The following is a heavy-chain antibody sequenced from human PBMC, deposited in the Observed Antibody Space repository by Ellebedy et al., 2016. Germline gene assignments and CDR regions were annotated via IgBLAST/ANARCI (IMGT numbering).Heavy chain of an antibody. CDR1: GFTFSTYW. V-gene: IGHV3-7*01. CDR3: ARGIIVVSGVAWFDP. Sequence: GGSLRLSXAASGFTFSTYWMSWVRQAPGKGLEWVANINQDGSEKYYVDSVKGRFSISRDNAKNSLYLQMNSLRAEDTAVYYCARGIIVVSGVAWFDPWGQGTLVTVSS. J-gene: IGHJ5*02. CDR2: INQDGSEK. D-gene: IGHD2-2*01.